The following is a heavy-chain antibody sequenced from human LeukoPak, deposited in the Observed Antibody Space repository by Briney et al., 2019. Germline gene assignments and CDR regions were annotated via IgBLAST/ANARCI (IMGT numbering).Heavy chain of an antibody. J-gene: IGHJ5*01. CDR2: IYYDGST. V-gene: IGHV4-59*11. CDR3: ARGSDWFDS. CDR1: GGSISSHY. Sequence: SETLSLTCTVSGGSISSHYWSWIRQPPGKGLEWIGYIYYDGSTRYNPSLKSRITISVDTSKNQFSLKLSSVTAADTAVYYCARGSDWFDSWGQGTLVTVSA.